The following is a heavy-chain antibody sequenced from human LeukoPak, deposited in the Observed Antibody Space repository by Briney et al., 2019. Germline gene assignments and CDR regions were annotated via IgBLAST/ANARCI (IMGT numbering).Heavy chain of an antibody. D-gene: IGHD5-24*01. CDR1: GGSISSYY. Sequence: SETLSLTCTVSGGSISSYYWSWIRQPPGKGLEWIGSIYHSGSTYYNPSLKSRVTISVDTSKNQFSLKLSSVTAADTAVYYCARLNVEMATITGGNFDYWGQGTLVTVSS. V-gene: IGHV4-59*08. J-gene: IGHJ4*02. CDR2: IYHSGST. CDR3: ARLNVEMATITGGNFDY.